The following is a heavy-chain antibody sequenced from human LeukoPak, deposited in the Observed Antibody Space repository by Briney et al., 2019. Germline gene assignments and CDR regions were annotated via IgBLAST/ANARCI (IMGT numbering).Heavy chain of an antibody. CDR3: ARGTGPRGAVVIATYDY. CDR1: RYTFTGYY. D-gene: IGHD2-21*01. CDR2: INPNSGGT. Sequence: ASVKVSCKASRYTFTGYYMHWVRQAPGQGLEWMGWINPNSGGTSYAQKFQGRVTMTRDTSISTAYMELSGLRSDDTAMYYCARGTGPRGAVVIATYDYWGQGTLVTVSP. J-gene: IGHJ4*02. V-gene: IGHV1-2*02.